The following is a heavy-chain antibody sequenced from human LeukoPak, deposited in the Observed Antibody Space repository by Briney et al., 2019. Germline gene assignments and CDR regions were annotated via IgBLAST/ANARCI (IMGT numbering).Heavy chain of an antibody. Sequence: GRSLRLSCAASGFTFDDYAMHWVRQAPGKGLEWVSGISWNSGSIGYADSVKGRFTISRDNAKNSLYLQMNSLRAEDTALYYCAKGFEWMAREYYFDYWGQGTLVTVPS. CDR3: AKGFEWMAREYYFDY. V-gene: IGHV3-9*01. D-gene: IGHD3-9*01. CDR1: GFTFDDYA. CDR2: ISWNSGSI. J-gene: IGHJ4*02.